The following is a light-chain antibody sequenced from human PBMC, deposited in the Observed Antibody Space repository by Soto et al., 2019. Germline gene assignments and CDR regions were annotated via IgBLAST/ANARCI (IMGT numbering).Light chain of an antibody. CDR2: AAS. J-gene: IGKJ1*01. CDR3: QNYNGAPWT. CDR1: QGSSTY. Sequence: DIQLTQSPSSLSASVGDRVTITCRASQGSSTYLVWYQQKPGTVPKLLIFAASTLQSGGPSRFSASGSGTDFALTISIMQPRDVATYDCQNYNGAPWTFSQGTKVEIK. V-gene: IGKV1-27*01.